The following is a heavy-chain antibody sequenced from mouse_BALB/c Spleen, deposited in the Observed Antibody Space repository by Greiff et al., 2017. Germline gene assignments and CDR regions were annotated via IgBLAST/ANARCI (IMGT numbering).Heavy chain of an antibody. Sequence: VKLVESGAELARPGASVKLSCKASGYTFTDYYINWVKQRTGQGLEWIGEIYPGSGNTYYNEKFKGKATLTADKSSSTAYMQLSSLTSEDSAVYFCARWGAMDYWGQGTSVTVSS. CDR1: GYTFTDYY. J-gene: IGHJ4*01. V-gene: IGHV1-77*01. CDR3: ARWGAMDY. CDR2: IYPGSGNT.